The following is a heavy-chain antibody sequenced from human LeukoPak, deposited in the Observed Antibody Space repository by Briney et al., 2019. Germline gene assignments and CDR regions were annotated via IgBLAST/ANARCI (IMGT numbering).Heavy chain of an antibody. J-gene: IGHJ6*03. CDR3: ARPGCGGNCYYPMDV. D-gene: IGHD2-21*01. CDR2: VSYDITRT. Sequence: GGSLRLSCAASGFTFSRYAMTWVRQAPGKGLEWISAVSYDITRTFYADSVKGRFAISRDNSRNTLFLQMNSLRADDTAVYYCARPGCGGNCYYPMDVWGKGTTVTVSS. V-gene: IGHV3-23*01. CDR1: GFTFSRYA.